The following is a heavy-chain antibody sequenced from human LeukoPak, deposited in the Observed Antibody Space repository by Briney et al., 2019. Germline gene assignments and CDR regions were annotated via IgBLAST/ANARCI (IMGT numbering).Heavy chain of an antibody. V-gene: IGHV1-18*01. CDR1: GGTFSSYA. Sequence: GASVKVSCKASGGTFSSYAISWVRQAPGQGPEWMGWISAYNGNTNYAQKLQGRVTMTEDTSTDTAYMELSSLRSEDTAVYYCATDWSADGVYYFDYWGQGTLVTVSS. CDR2: ISAYNGNT. CDR3: ATDWSADGVYYFDY. D-gene: IGHD2-8*02. J-gene: IGHJ4*02.